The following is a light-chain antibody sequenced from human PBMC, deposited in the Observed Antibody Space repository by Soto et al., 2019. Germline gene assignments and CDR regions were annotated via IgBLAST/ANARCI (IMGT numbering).Light chain of an antibody. CDR1: QRVSSD. CDR2: GAS. CDR3: QQYNNWPRT. Sequence: EIVMTQSPGTLSLSPGDTATLSCRASQRVSSDLAWYHQKAGQAPRLLIYGASTRATGIPARFSGSGSGTEFTLTINSLQSEDFAVYYCQQYNNWPRTFGQGTKVDIK. V-gene: IGKV3-15*01. J-gene: IGKJ1*01.